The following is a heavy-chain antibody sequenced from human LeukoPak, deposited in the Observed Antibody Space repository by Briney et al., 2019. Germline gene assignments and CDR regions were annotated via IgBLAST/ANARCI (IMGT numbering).Heavy chain of an antibody. CDR2: ISGFAGSI. CDR3: AKEGGLQSLPYTWFDP. J-gene: IGHJ5*02. V-gene: IGHV3-23*01. D-gene: IGHD5-24*01. Sequence: GGSLRLSCAASGFTFSSFAMSWVRQAPEKGLEWVSSISGFAGSIYYADSVKGRFTISRDNSKNTLYLLMTSLRAEDTALYYCAKEGGLQSLPYTWFDPWGQGTLVTVSS. CDR1: GFTFSSFA.